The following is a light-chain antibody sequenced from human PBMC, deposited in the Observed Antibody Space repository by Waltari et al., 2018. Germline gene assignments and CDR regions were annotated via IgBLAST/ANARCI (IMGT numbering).Light chain of an antibody. CDR3: QQYGSAPLT. Sequence: EIVLTQSPGTLSVSPGERVTLSCRASPSVNSNYVAWYQQRPGQAPRLLIYDASIRATDVPDRFSGSGSGTSFTLTISRLEAEDVAVYHCQQYGSAPLTVGGGSKVEI. V-gene: IGKV3-20*01. J-gene: IGKJ4*01. CDR2: DAS. CDR1: PSVNSNY.